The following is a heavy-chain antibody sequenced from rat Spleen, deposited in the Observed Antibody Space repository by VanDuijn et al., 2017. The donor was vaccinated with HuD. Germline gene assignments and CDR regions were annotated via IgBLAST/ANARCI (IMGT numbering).Heavy chain of an antibody. J-gene: IGHJ1*01. CDR3: ATLEGPPDWYFDF. Sequence: EVQLVESGGGLVQPGRSLKLSCVASGFTFNDYWMTWIRQAPGKGLEWVASISNTGGTTYYPDSMKGRFTISRDNAKSTLYLQMDSLRSEDTATYYCATLEGPPDWYFDFWGPGTMVTVSS. CDR1: GFTFNDYW. V-gene: IGHV5-31*01. CDR2: ISNTGGTT. D-gene: IGHD3-1*01.